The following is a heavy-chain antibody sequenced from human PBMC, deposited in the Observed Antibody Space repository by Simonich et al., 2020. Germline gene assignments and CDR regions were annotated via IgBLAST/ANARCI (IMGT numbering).Heavy chain of an antibody. CDR3: ARHAGFAFDI. CDR1: VGSISSSSYY. J-gene: IGHJ3*02. V-gene: IGHV4-39*01. Sequence: QLQLQESGPGLVKPSETLSLTCTVSVGSISSSSYYWGWIRQPPGKGLEWIGSIYYIWSTYYTPSLKSRVTISVDTSKNQFSLKLSSVTAADTAVYYCARHAGFAFDIWGQGTMVTVSS. CDR2: IYYIWST. D-gene: IGHD6-13*01.